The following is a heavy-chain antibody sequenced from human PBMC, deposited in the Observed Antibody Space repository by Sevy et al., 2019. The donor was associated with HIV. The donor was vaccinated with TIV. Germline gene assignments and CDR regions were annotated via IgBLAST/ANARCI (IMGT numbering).Heavy chain of an antibody. CDR1: GGTFSSYA. V-gene: IGHV1-69*10. J-gene: IGHJ4*02. CDR2: IIPILGIA. Sequence: ASVKVSCKASGGTFSSYAISWVRQAPGQGLEWMGGIIPILGIANYAQKFQGRVTITADKSTSTAYMELSSLRSEDTDVYYCARGQVSSSWLPLDYWGQGTLVTVSS. CDR3: ARGQVSSSWLPLDY. D-gene: IGHD6-13*01.